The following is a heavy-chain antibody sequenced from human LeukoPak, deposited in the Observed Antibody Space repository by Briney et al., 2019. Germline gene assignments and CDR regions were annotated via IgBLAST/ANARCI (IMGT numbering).Heavy chain of an antibody. CDR2: IYHSGST. Sequence: PSETLSLTCNVSGGSISSTSYYWAWVRQPPGKGLEWIGTIYHSGSTYYNPSLKSRVAISVDTSKNHFSLKVNSVTAADTAVYHCARQRRYYDFIWGTYRHFDYWAQGTLVTVSS. D-gene: IGHD3-16*02. CDR1: GGSISSTSYY. CDR3: ARQRRYYDFIWGTYRHFDY. J-gene: IGHJ4*02. V-gene: IGHV4-39*01.